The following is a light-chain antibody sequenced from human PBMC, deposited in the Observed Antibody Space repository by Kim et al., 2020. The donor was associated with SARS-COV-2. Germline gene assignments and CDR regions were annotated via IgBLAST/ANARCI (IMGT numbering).Light chain of an antibody. Sequence: QSALTQPASVSGSPGQSITISCTGINDIGGYNYVSWNQHQPGRVPKLIFYDVTKRPSGISARFSGSQSGNLASLTISGLQAEDEGDYYGGSYTNRITVVFGGGTKVTVL. CDR2: DVT. CDR1: NDIGGYNY. J-gene: IGLJ2*01. V-gene: IGLV2-14*03. CDR3: GSYTNRITVV.